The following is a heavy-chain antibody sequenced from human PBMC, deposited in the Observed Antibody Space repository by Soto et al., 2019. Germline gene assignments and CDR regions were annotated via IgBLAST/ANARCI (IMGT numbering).Heavy chain of an antibody. CDR2: FDPEDGET. CDR1: GYTLTELS. CDR3: ATPTGRYYDSSGYYAPASFVF. Sequence: ASVKVSCKVSGYTLTELSMHWVRQAPGKGLEWMGGFDPEDGETIYAQKFQGRVTMTEDTSTDAAYMELSSLRSEDTAVYYCATPTGRYYDSSGYYAPASFVFWCQAILVTLS. D-gene: IGHD3-22*01. V-gene: IGHV1-24*01. J-gene: IGHJ3*01.